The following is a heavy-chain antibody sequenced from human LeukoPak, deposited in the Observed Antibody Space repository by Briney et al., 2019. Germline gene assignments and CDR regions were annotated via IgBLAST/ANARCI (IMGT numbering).Heavy chain of an antibody. CDR2: ISSNGGST. V-gene: IGHV3-64D*06. Sequence: PGRSLRLSCSASGFTFSRYAMHWVRQAPGKGLEYVSAISSNGGSTYYADSVKGRFTISRDNSKNTLYLQMSSLRAETTAVYYCAKDGSGSYYTYYFDYWGQGTLVTVSS. CDR3: AKDGSGSYYTYYFDY. D-gene: IGHD3-10*01. CDR1: GFTFSRYA. J-gene: IGHJ4*02.